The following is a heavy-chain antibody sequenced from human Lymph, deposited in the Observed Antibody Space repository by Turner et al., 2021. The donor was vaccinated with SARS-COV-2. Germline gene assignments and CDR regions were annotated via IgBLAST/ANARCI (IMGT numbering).Heavy chain of an antibody. Sequence: EVQLVESGGGLVQPGGSLRLSCAAAGFTFSSYWMSWVRQAPGKGREWVANIKQDGSEKYYVDSVKGRFTISRDNAKNSLYLQMNSLRADDTAVYFCARVGVRFEWSDGYHYYYAMDVWGQGTTVTVSS. CDR2: IKQDGSEK. J-gene: IGHJ6*02. D-gene: IGHD3-3*01. CDR3: ARVGVRFEWSDGYHYYYAMDV. CDR1: GFTFSSYW. V-gene: IGHV3-7*03.